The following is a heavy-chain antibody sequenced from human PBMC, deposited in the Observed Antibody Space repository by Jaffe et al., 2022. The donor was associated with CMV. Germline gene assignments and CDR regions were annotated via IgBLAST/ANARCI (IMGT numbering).Heavy chain of an antibody. Sequence: EVQLLESGGGLVQPGESLRIFCGASGFIFSSYAMSWVRQAPGKGLEWVSAISGSGGRTFYADSVKGRFTISRDNSKNTLYMQLNSLRVEDTAVYYCVISGYDGGYYQLPIYWGQGTLVTVSS. CDR1: GFIFSSYA. CDR3: VISGYDGGYYQLPIY. D-gene: IGHD4-17*01. V-gene: IGHV3-23*01. J-gene: IGHJ4*02. CDR2: ISGSGGRT.